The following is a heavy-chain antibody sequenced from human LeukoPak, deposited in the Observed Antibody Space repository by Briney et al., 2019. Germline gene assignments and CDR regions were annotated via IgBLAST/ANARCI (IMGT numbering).Heavy chain of an antibody. J-gene: IGHJ3*01. V-gene: IGHV4-61*02. D-gene: IGHD3-22*01. Sequence: SETLSLTCTFSGGSINSGSYYWSWIRQPAGKGLEWIGRIYTSGSTNYNPSLKSRVTIAVDTSKNQFSLKLSSVTAADTAVYYCARQVDYYYSGYFIDAFDVWGQGTMVTVSS. CDR2: IYTSGST. CDR3: ARQVDYYYSGYFIDAFDV. CDR1: GGSINSGSYY.